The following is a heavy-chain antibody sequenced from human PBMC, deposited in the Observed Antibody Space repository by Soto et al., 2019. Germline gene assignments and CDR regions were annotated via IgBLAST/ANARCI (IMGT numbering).Heavy chain of an antibody. CDR3: AKDAGDDYGDYEGAFDI. J-gene: IGHJ3*02. CDR2: ISWNSGSI. V-gene: IGHV3-9*01. D-gene: IGHD4-17*01. CDR1: GFTFDDYA. Sequence: GGSLRLSCAASGFTFDDYAMHWVRQAPGKGLEWVSGISWNSGSIGYADSVKGRFTISRDNAKNSLYLQMNSLRAEDTALYYCAKDAGDDYGDYEGAFDIWGQGTMVTVSS.